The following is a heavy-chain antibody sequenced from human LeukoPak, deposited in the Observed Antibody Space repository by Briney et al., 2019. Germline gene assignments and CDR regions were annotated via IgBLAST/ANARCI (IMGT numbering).Heavy chain of an antibody. CDR1: GGTFSSYA. CDR2: INPSGGST. V-gene: IGHV1-46*01. CDR3: AREMVDTAMVYYYYYGMDV. D-gene: IGHD5-18*01. J-gene: IGHJ6*02. Sequence: GSSVKVSCKASGGTFSSYAISWVRQAPGQGLEWMGIINPSGGSTSYAQKFQGRVTMTRDTSTSTVYMELSSLRSEDTAVYYCAREMVDTAMVYYYYYGMDVWAKGPRSPSP.